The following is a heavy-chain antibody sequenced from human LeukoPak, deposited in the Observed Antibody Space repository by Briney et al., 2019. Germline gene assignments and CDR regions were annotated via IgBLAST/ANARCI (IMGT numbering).Heavy chain of an antibody. CDR1: GGSISSYY. Sequence: PSETLSLTCTVSGGSISSYYWSWIRQPAGKGLEWIGRIYTSGSTNYNPSLKSRVTMSVDTSKNQFSLKLSSVTAADTAVYYCAREAGIAAAGTRYYYMDVWGKGTTVTASS. CDR3: AREAGIAAAGTRYYYMDV. V-gene: IGHV4-4*07. J-gene: IGHJ6*03. CDR2: IYTSGST. D-gene: IGHD6-13*01.